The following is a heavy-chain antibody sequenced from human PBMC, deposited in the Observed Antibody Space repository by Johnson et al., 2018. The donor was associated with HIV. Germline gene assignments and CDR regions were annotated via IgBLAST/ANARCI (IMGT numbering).Heavy chain of an antibody. CDR2: ISYDGSNK. J-gene: IGHJ3*02. Sequence: VQLVESGGGLVKPAGSLRLSCAASGFTFSDAWMGWVRQAPGKGLEWVAVISYDGSNKYYADSVKGRFTISRDNSKNTLYLQMNSLRGGDTAVYNCARGGAHDAFDIWGQGTMVTVSS. CDR3: ARGGAHDAFDI. D-gene: IGHD3-16*01. CDR1: GFTFSDAW. V-gene: IGHV3-30*14.